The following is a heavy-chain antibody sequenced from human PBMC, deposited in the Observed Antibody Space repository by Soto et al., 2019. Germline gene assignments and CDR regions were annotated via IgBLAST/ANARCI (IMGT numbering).Heavy chain of an antibody. CDR3: ASDAVTGTAGLDF. Sequence: ASVKVSCKASGYTFTCFYMHRVRQAPGQGLEWRGWINPNSGGTKSAEKFQGRVTMTRDTSISTAYMELSRLTSDDTAVYYCASDAVTGTAGLDFWGQGTQVTVSS. V-gene: IGHV1-2*02. J-gene: IGHJ4*02. CDR1: GYTFTCFY. CDR2: INPNSGGT. D-gene: IGHD6-19*01.